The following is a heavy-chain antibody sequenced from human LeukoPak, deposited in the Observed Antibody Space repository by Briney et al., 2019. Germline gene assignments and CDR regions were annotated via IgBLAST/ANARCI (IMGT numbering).Heavy chain of an antibody. Sequence: GSLRLSCAASGFTFSSYGMNWVRQAPGKGLEWIGSIYYSGSTYYNPSLKSRVTISVDTSKNQFSLKLSSVTAADTAVYYCARAGYSYGLPYYYYMDVWGKGTTVTISS. V-gene: IGHV4-39*07. D-gene: IGHD5-18*01. J-gene: IGHJ6*03. CDR1: GFTFSSYG. CDR3: ARAGYSYGLPYYYYMDV. CDR2: IYYSGST.